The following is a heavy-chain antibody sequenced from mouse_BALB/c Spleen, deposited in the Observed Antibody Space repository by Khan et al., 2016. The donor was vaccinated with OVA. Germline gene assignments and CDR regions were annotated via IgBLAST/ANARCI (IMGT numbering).Heavy chain of an antibody. CDR2: IYPGSGRT. V-gene: IGHV1-77*01. CDR3: ARSYDGAWFAY. CDR1: GYTFTDYV. Sequence: QIQLVQSGPELVKPGASVKMSCKASGYTFTDYVISWVNQRTGQSLEWIGEIYPGSGRTYYNERFKDKATLTADKSSNTAYMQLSSLTSEDSAVYFCARSYDGAWFAYWGQGTLVTVSA. J-gene: IGHJ3*01. D-gene: IGHD1-1*01.